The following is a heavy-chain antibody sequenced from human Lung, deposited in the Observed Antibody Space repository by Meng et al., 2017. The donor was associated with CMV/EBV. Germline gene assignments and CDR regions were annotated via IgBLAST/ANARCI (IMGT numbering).Heavy chain of an antibody. CDR2: IPHSGSS. CDR1: CDCITHHTA. J-gene: IGHJ1*01. CDR3: LSRSGGSV. Sequence: VQLPQQGPSLVYPSASHSLTCAVYCDCITHHTAWEWVRQLPEKGLGWIGEIPHSGSSPYTPSLKSRVSMSIDKSTNQFSLKLTSVTAADTAVYHCLSRSGGSVWGQGTLVTVSS. V-gene: IGHV4-4*02. D-gene: IGHD3-10*01.